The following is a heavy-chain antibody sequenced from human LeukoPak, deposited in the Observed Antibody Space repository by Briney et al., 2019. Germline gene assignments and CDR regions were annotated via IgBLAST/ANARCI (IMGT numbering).Heavy chain of an antibody. V-gene: IGHV3-53*01. D-gene: IGHD1-14*01. Sequence: GGSLRLSCAASGFTVSSNYMIWVRQAPGKGLEGASVISSGGSTYYADSVKGRFTISRDNSKNTLYLQMNSLRAEDTAVYYCARETGTAWGQGSLVTVSS. J-gene: IGHJ5*02. CDR2: ISSGGST. CDR3: ARETGTA. CDR1: GFTVSSNY.